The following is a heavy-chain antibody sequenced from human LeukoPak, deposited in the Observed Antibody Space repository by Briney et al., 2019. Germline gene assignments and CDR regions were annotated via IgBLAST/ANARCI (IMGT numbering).Heavy chain of an antibody. D-gene: IGHD6-19*01. Sequence: SDTLSLICTVSGASMGLYYWRWIRQPAGKGLEWIGRIYTSGTSNYSPSLKSRVSMSLDLSKNQLSLKLNSVTAADTAVYYCARDRAVPHYYYGMDVWGQGTTVTVSS. V-gene: IGHV4-4*07. J-gene: IGHJ6*02. CDR1: GASMGLYY. CDR2: IYTSGTS. CDR3: ARDRAVPHYYYGMDV.